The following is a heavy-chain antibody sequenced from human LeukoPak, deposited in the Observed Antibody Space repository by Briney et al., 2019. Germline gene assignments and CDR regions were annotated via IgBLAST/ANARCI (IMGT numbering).Heavy chain of an antibody. CDR1: GGSISSNNW. Sequence: PSETLSLTCAVSGGSISSNNWWGWVRQPPGKGLEWIGEIYHSGSPNYNPSLKSRVTISVDKSRNHFSLNLSSVTAADTAVYYCARGRYGSGSCKVASGYYFDYWGQGTLVTVSS. D-gene: IGHD3-10*01. CDR2: IYHSGSP. V-gene: IGHV4-4*02. J-gene: IGHJ4*02. CDR3: ARGRYGSGSCKVASGYYFDY.